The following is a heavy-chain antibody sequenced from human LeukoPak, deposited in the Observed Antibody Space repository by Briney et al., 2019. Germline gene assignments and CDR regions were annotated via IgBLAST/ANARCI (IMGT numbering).Heavy chain of an antibody. CDR1: GFTFSSYA. D-gene: IGHD6-19*01. Sequence: GGSLRLSCAASGFTFSSYAMSWVRQAPGKGLEWVSYISSSSSTIYYADSVKGRFTISRDNAKNSLYLQMNSLRAEDTAVYYCAKKVGYSSGWFEYWGQGTLVTVSS. J-gene: IGHJ5*01. CDR2: ISSSSSTI. V-gene: IGHV3-48*01. CDR3: AKKVGYSSGWFEY.